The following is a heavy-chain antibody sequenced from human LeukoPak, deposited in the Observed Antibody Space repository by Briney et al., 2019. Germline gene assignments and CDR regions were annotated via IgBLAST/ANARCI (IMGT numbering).Heavy chain of an antibody. CDR3: ARDVKDYDFWSGYYRLDY. D-gene: IGHD3-3*01. CDR2: IKQDGSEK. Sequence: PGGPLRLSCAASGFTFSSYWMSWVRQAPGRGLEWVANIKQDGSEKYYVDSVKGRFTISRDNAKNSLYLQMNSLRAEDTAVYYCARDVKDYDFWSGYYRLDYWGQGTLVTVSS. CDR1: GFTFSSYW. J-gene: IGHJ4*02. V-gene: IGHV3-7*01.